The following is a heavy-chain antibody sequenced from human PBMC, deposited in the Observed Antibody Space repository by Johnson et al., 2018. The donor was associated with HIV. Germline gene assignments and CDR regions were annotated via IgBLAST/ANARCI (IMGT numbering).Heavy chain of an antibody. D-gene: IGHD6-6*01. J-gene: IGHJ3*02. CDR1: GFIFSDYY. Sequence: QMLLVESGGGLVKPGESLRLSCAASGFIFSDYYMSWIRQAPGKGLEWVSYISSSGATIYYADSVKGRFTISRDNSKNTLYLQMNSLRAEDTAVYYCARAERSSSGVDAFDIWGQGTMVTVSS. CDR2: ISSSGATI. CDR3: ARAERSSSGVDAFDI. V-gene: IGHV3-11*04.